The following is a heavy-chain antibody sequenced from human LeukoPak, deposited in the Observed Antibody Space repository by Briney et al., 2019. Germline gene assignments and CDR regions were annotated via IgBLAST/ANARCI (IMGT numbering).Heavy chain of an antibody. D-gene: IGHD4-17*01. CDR2: IWYDGSNK. CDR1: GFTFSNYG. J-gene: IGHJ4*02. Sequence: GRSLRLSCAASGFTFSNYGMHWVRQAPGKGLEWVAVIWYDGSNKHFADSVKGRFTISRDNSKNTLYLQMDSLRVEDTAVYYCAPGGDYTFFDYWGQGTLVTVSS. V-gene: IGHV3-33*01. CDR3: APGGDYTFFDY.